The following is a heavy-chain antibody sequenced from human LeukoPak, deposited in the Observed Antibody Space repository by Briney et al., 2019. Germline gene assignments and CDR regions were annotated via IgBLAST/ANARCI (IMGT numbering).Heavy chain of an antibody. D-gene: IGHD6-13*01. CDR2: ISYDGSNK. CDR3: ARYAKISSRGAFDI. J-gene: IGHJ3*02. Sequence: GSLRLSCAASGFTFSSYGMHWVRQAPGKGLEWVAVISYDGSNKYYADSVKGRFTISRDNSKNTLYLQMNSLRAEDTAVYYCARYAKISSRGAFDIWGQGTMVTVSS. V-gene: IGHV3-30*03. CDR1: GFTFSSYG.